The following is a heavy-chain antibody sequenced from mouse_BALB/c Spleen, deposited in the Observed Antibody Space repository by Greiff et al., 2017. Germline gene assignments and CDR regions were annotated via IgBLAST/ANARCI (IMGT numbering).Heavy chain of an antibody. V-gene: IGHV3-6*02. Sequence: VQLKESGPGLVKPSQSLSLTCSVTGYSITSGYYWNWIRQFPGNKLEWMGYISYDGSNNYNPSLKNRISITRDTSKNQFFLKLNSVTTEDTATYYCARESLLYYFDYWGQGTTLTVSS. J-gene: IGHJ2*01. D-gene: IGHD6-2*01. CDR3: ARESLLYYFDY. CDR1: GYSITSGYY. CDR2: ISYDGSN.